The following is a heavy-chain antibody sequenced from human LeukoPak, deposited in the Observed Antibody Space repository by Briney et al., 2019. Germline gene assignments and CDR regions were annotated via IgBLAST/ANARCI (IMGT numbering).Heavy chain of an antibody. CDR2: INAGNGNT. CDR1: GYTFTSYA. D-gene: IGHD1-7*01. V-gene: IGHV1-3*01. Sequence: RASVKVSCKASGYTFTSYAMHWVRQAPGQRLEWMGWINAGNGNTKYPQKFQGRVTITRDTSASTAYMELSSLRSEDTAVYYCARDRRITGTKGLFDYWGQGTLVTVSS. CDR3: ARDRRITGTKGLFDY. J-gene: IGHJ4*02.